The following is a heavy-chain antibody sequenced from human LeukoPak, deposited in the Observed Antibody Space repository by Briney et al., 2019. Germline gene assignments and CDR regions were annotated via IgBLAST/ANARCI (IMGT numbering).Heavy chain of an antibody. V-gene: IGHV3-21*01. D-gene: IGHD2-8*01. Sequence: GGSLRLSCSASGFTFSSHSMDWVRQAPGKGLELVSSISNNYNTYYADSRKGRFNISRDSSKNILYLQMNSLRAEDTAVYYCAKDRCSNGVGCYYYYMDVWGKGTTVTISS. CDR1: GFTFSSHS. CDR2: ISNNYNT. J-gene: IGHJ6*03. CDR3: AKDRCSNGVGCYYYYMDV.